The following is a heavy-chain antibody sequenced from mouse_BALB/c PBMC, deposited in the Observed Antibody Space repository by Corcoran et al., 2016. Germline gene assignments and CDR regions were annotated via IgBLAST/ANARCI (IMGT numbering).Heavy chain of an antibody. CDR1: GFDFSRYW. J-gene: IGHJ4*01. CDR3: ARCGYYGAMDY. CDR2: INPDSRTI. V-gene: IGHV4-1*02. Sequence: EVKLLESGGGLVQPGGSLKLSCAASGFDFSRYWMSWVRQAPGKGLGWIGEINPDSRTINYTPSLKDKVIISRDNAKNTLYLQMSKVRSEDTALYYCARCGYYGAMDYWGQGTSVTVSS. D-gene: IGHD2-3*01.